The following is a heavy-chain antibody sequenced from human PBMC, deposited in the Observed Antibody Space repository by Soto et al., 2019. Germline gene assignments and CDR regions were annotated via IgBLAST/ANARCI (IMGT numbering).Heavy chain of an antibody. J-gene: IGHJ6*02. CDR2: IDPSDSYT. D-gene: IGHD3-10*01. CDR1: GYSFTSYW. CDR3: ARHLDGSGSYYYYGMDV. V-gene: IGHV5-10-1*01. Sequence: GESLKISCKGSGYSFTSYWISWVRQMPGKGLEWMGRIDPSDSYTNYSPSFQGHVTISADKSISTAYLQWSSLKASDTAMYYSARHLDGSGSYYYYGMDVWGQGTTVTVSS.